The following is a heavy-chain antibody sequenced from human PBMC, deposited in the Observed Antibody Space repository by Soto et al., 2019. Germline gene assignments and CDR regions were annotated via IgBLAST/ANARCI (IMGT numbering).Heavy chain of an antibody. Sequence: GESLKISCKGSGYIFTNYWIGWVRQMPGKGLEWMGIIYAGDSDTRYSPSFQGQVTMSADKSISTAYLQWSSLKASDTAIFYCARLRGGRGSRGWFDPWGQGPLVPVSS. CDR1: GYIFTNYW. J-gene: IGHJ5*02. V-gene: IGHV5-51*01. CDR3: ARLRGGRGSRGWFDP. D-gene: IGHD1-26*01. CDR2: IYAGDSDT.